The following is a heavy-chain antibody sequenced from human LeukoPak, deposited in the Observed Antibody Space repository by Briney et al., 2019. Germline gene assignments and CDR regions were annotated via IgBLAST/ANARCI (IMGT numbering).Heavy chain of an antibody. J-gene: IGHJ4*02. D-gene: IGHD2-2*01. CDR2: IYHSGNT. V-gene: IGHV4-31*03. Sequence: SETLSLTCSVSGGSINTGDYYWSWIRQHPGKGLDWIGYIYHSGNTYYNPSLKSRLTISVDTSKNQFSLKLSSVTAADTAVYYCTRETFHCTTTICYPYYFDFWGQGILVTVSS. CDR3: TRETFHCTTTICYPYYFDF. CDR1: GGSINTGDYY.